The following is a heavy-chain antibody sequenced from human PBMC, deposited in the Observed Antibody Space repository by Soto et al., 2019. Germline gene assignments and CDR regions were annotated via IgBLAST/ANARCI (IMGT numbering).Heavy chain of an antibody. CDR3: VKDQGLEKGAFDI. V-gene: IGHV3-64D*06. Sequence: GGSLRLSCSASGFAFSTYFMHWVRQAPGKGLEYLSAISPNGGSTYYADSVKGSFTISRDNSKNTLYLQVSSVRAEDSAVYYCVKDQGLEKGAFDIWGQGTMVTVSS. CDR1: GFAFSTYF. J-gene: IGHJ3*02. CDR2: ISPNGGST. D-gene: IGHD1-1*01.